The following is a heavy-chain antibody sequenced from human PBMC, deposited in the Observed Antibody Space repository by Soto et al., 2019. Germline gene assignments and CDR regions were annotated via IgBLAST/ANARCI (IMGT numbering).Heavy chain of an antibody. D-gene: IGHD3-3*01. CDR1: GGFVNSVNNY. CDR2: IYYTGST. J-gene: IGHJ5*02. Sequence: QVHLQESGPGLVKPSQTLSLTCTVSGGFVNSVNNYWSWIRQPPGKGLEWLGNIYYTGSTYYNPSRRSRITISIDTTKNRFSLQLPSVTAADTAVYYCARVPFSSFGVADPPVGWFDPWGQGTLVTVSS. V-gene: IGHV4-30-4*01. CDR3: ARVPFSSFGVADPPVGWFDP.